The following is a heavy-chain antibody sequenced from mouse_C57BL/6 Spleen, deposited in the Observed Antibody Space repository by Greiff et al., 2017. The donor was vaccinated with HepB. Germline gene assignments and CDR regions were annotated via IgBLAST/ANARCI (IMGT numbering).Heavy chain of an antibody. CDR1: GYTFTSYW. CDR3: ARIYSNQLGKMAWFAY. Sequence: QVQLKESGAELVKPGASVKLSCKASGYTFTSYWMHWVKQRPGQGLEWIGMIHPNSGSTNYNEKFKSKATLTVDKSSSTAYMQLSSLTSEDSAVYYCARIYSNQLGKMAWFAYWGQGTLVTVSA. D-gene: IGHD2-5*01. CDR2: IHPNSGST. V-gene: IGHV1-64*01. J-gene: IGHJ3*01.